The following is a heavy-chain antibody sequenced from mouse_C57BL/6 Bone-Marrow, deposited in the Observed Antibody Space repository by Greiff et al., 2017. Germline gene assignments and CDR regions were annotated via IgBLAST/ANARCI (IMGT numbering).Heavy chain of an antibody. CDR2: INPSSGYT. CDR1: GYTFTSYT. J-gene: IGHJ2*01. CDR3: AKPSYYGSSYNY. V-gene: IGHV1-4*01. D-gene: IGHD1-1*01. Sequence: VQLQQSGAELARPGASVKMSCKASGYTFTSYTMHWVKQRPGQGLEWIGYINPSSGYTKYNQKFKDKATLTADKSSSTAYMQLSSLTSEDSAVYYCAKPSYYGSSYNYWGQGTTLTVSS.